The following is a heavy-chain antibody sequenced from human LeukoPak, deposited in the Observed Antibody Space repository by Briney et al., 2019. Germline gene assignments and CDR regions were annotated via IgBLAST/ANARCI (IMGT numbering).Heavy chain of an antibody. Sequence: SVNVSCQASVYTFPSYGISWVRQAPGQGREWMGWIRAYNGNTNYAQKLQGRVTMTTDTSTSTAYMELRSLRSDDTAVYYCARDLGGGSCYRYWGQGTLVTVSS. D-gene: IGHD2-15*01. V-gene: IGHV1-18*01. CDR1: VYTFPSYG. J-gene: IGHJ4*02. CDR2: IRAYNGNT. CDR3: ARDLGGGSCYRY.